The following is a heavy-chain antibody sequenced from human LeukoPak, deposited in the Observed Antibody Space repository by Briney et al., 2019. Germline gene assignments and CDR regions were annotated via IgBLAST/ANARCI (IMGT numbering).Heavy chain of an antibody. J-gene: IGHJ4*02. Sequence: PSETLSLTCSVSGGSISGYYWNWIRQPPGKGLEWIGYVYYSGSTTYNPSLKSRVTISVDTSKNQFSLRLSSVTAADTAVYYCAGATSTAMGFRYFDHWGQGTLVTVSS. CDR2: VYYSGST. D-gene: IGHD5-18*01. CDR1: GGSISGYY. CDR3: AGATSTAMGFRYFDH. V-gene: IGHV4-59*01.